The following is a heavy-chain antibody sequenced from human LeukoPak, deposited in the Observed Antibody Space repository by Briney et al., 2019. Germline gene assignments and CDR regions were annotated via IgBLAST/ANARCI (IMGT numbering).Heavy chain of an antibody. Sequence: PSQTLSLTCTVSGGSISSGSYYWMWIRQPAGKGLEWIGRFYISENTKQYRPSLQTRVTVSPDTSKNQFSLKLNSLTAADTAVYYCARGSYGHIDHWGQGILVTVSS. CDR1: GGSISSGSYY. CDR2: FYISENT. D-gene: IGHD3-16*01. J-gene: IGHJ4*02. CDR3: ARGSYGHIDH. V-gene: IGHV4-61*02.